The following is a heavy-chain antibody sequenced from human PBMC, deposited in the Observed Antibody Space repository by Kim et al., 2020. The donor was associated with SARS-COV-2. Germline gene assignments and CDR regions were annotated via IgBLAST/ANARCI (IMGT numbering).Heavy chain of an antibody. CDR1: GGSFSGYY. V-gene: IGHV4-34*01. CDR2: INHSGST. D-gene: IGHD3-9*01. CDR3: ARARYFDWLLSSLGAFDI. J-gene: IGHJ3*02. Sequence: SETLSLTCAVYGGSFSGYYWSWIRQPPGKGLEWIGEINHSGSTNYNPSLKSRVTISVDTSKNQFSLKLSSVTAADTAVYYCARARYFDWLLSSLGAFDIWGQGTMVTVSS.